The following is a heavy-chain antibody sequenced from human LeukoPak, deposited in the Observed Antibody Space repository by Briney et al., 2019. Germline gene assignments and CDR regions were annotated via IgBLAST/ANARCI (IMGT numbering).Heavy chain of an antibody. CDR2: INHSGST. J-gene: IGHJ4*02. V-gene: IGHV4-39*07. D-gene: IGHD2/OR15-2a*01. Sequence: SETLSLTCTVSGGSISSSSYYWSWIRQPPGKGLEWIGEINHSGSTNYNPSLKSRVTISVDTSKNQFSLKLSSVTAADTAVYYCARGLGARVLYYWGQGTLVTVSS. CDR1: GGSISSSSYY. CDR3: ARGLGARVLYY.